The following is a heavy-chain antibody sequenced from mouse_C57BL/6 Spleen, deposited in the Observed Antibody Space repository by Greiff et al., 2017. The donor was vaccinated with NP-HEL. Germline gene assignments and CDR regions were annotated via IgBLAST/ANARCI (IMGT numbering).Heavy chain of an antibody. Sequence: QVQLQQSGAELVKPGASVKISCKASGYAFSSYWMNWVKQRPGKGLEWIGQIYPGDGDTNYNGKFKGKATLTADKSSSTAYMQLSGLTSEDSAVCFCARGPEPAWFAYWGQGTLITVSA. CDR1: GYAFSSYW. J-gene: IGHJ3*01. V-gene: IGHV1-80*01. CDR2: IYPGDGDT. CDR3: ARGPEPAWFAY.